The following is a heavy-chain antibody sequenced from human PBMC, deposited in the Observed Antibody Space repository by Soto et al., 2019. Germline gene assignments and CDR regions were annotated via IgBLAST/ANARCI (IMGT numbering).Heavy chain of an antibody. V-gene: IGHV5-51*01. CDR2: IYPGDSDT. J-gene: IGHJ6*02. D-gene: IGHD5-18*01. CDR1: GYSFTSYW. CDR3: ARHSQAMLTYNGMDV. Sequence: PGESLKISCKGSGYSFTSYWIGWVRQMPGKGLEWMGIIYPGDSDTRYSPSFQGQVTISADKSISTAYLQWSSLKASDTAMYYCARHSQAMLTYNGMDVWGQGTTVTVSS.